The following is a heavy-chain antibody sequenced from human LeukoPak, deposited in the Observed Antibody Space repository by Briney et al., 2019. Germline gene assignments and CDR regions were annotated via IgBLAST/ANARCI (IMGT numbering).Heavy chain of an antibody. D-gene: IGHD1-1*01. CDR1: GGTFSSYA. CDR2: IIPIFGTA. V-gene: IGHV1-69*05. CDR3: ARGNVGAPPYYYYMDV. J-gene: IGHJ6*03. Sequence: GASVKVSCKASGGTFSSYAISWVRQAPGQGLEWMGGIIPIFGTANYAQKFQGRVTITTDESTSTAYMELSSLRSEDTAVYYCARGNVGAPPYYYYMDVWGKGTTVTVSS.